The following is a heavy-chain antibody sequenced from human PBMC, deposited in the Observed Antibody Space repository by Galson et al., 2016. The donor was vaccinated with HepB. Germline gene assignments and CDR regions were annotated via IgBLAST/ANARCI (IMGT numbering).Heavy chain of an antibody. Sequence: ETLSLTCTVSGVFISSANYYWGWIRQPPGKGLEWIGSISYSGSTDFHPSLESRVTISVDTSRNQFSLKLSSVTAADTAVYYCASQGPMIRNWWGKWFDPWGQGTLVTVSS. CDR1: GVFISSANYY. D-gene: IGHD2-8*02. CDR3: ASQGPMIRNWWGKWFDP. V-gene: IGHV4-39*01. CDR2: ISYSGST. J-gene: IGHJ5*02.